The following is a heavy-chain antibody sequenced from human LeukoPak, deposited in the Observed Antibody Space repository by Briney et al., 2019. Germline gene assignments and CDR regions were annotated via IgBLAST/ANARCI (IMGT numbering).Heavy chain of an antibody. CDR3: GTDPFPTPDHDAFDI. Sequence: GGSLRLSCAASGFTFSDYYMSWIRQAPGKGLEWVSYISTSGSTIYYADSVKGRFTITRDNAKNSLYLQMNSLRAEDTAVYYCGTDPFPTPDHDAFDIWGQGTMVTVSS. J-gene: IGHJ3*02. CDR2: ISTSGSTI. D-gene: IGHD2/OR15-2a*01. CDR1: GFTFSDYY. V-gene: IGHV3-11*04.